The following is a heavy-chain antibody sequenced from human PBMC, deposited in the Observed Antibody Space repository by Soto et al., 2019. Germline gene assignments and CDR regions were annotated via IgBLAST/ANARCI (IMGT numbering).Heavy chain of an antibody. CDR3: ARPRYDSTGTPFDH. Sequence: GGSLRLSCAASGFTFSSYWLHWVRQAPGKGLVWVSGINTDGGSTDYADSVKGRFIISRDSAKNTLYLQMNSLRAEDTAVYYCARPRYDSTGTPFDHWGLGTLVTVSS. CDR1: GFTFSSYW. V-gene: IGHV3-74*01. CDR2: INTDGGST. D-gene: IGHD3-22*01. J-gene: IGHJ4*02.